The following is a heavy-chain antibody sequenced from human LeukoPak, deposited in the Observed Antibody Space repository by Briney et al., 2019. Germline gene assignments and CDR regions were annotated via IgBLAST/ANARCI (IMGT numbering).Heavy chain of an antibody. J-gene: IGHJ4*02. Sequence: GGSLSLSCAASGFTFSSYSMNWVRQAPGKGLEWVSSISSSSSYIYYADSVKGRFTISRDNAKNSLYLQMNSLRAEDTAVYYCARGGFNYYDSSGYYYFDYWGRGTLDTVSS. V-gene: IGHV3-21*01. CDR2: ISSSSSYI. D-gene: IGHD3-22*01. CDR1: GFTFSSYS. CDR3: ARGGFNYYDSSGYYYFDY.